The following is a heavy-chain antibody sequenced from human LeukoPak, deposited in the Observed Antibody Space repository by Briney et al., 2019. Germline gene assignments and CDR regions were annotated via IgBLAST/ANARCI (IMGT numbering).Heavy chain of an antibody. V-gene: IGHV3-23*01. D-gene: IGHD2-8*01. CDR2: ISGSGGST. Sequence: GGSLRLSCAAPGLTFSSYAMSWVRQAPGKGLEWVSAISGSGGSTYYADSVKGRFTISRDNSKNTLYLQMNSLRAEDTAVYYCAKDQGVSAYYYGMDVWGQGTTVTVSS. CDR1: GLTFSSYA. J-gene: IGHJ6*02. CDR3: AKDQGVSAYYYGMDV.